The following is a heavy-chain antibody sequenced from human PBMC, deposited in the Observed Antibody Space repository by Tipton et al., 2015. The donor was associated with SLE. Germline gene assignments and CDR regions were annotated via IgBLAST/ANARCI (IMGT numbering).Heavy chain of an antibody. CDR2: ISSSSSYI. Sequence: SLRLSCAASGFTFSSYSMNWVRQAPGKGLEWVSSISSSSSYIYYADSVKGRFTISRDNSKNTLFLEMGSLRAEDMAVYYCARGVYCSGGSCYHDYWGQGTLVTVSS. D-gene: IGHD2-15*01. V-gene: IGHV3-21*01. J-gene: IGHJ4*02. CDR3: ARGVYCSGGSCYHDY. CDR1: GFTFSSYS.